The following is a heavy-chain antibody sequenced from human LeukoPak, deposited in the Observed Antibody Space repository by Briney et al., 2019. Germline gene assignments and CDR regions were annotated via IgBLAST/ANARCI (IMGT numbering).Heavy chain of an antibody. CDR3: ARLRGNYYYYMDV. CDR1: GFTFSDYY. CDR2: ISSIDSTI. Sequence: GGSLRLSCAASGFTFSDYYMSWIRQAPGKGLECVSYISSIDSTIYYTDSVKGRFTISRDDAQSSLFLQMNSLRAEDTAVYYCARLRGNYYYYMDVWGKGTTVTVSS. V-gene: IGHV3-11*04. J-gene: IGHJ6*03. D-gene: IGHD3-10*01.